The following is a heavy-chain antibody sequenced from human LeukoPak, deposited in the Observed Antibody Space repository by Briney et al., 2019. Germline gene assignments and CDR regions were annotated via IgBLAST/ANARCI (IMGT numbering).Heavy chain of an antibody. CDR2: IYTSGST. Sequence: SETLSLTCTVSGGSISSGSYYWSWIRQPAGKGLEWIGRIYTSGSTNYNPSLKSRVTISVDTSKNQFSLKLSSVTAADTAVNYCASAICDCKGAFDIWGQGTMVTVSS. CDR3: ASAICDCKGAFDI. J-gene: IGHJ3*02. CDR1: GGSISSGSYY. D-gene: IGHD2-21*01. V-gene: IGHV4-61*02.